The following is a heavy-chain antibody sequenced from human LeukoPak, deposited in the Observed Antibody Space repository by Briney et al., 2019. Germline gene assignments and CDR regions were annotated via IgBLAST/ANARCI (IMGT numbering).Heavy chain of an antibody. CDR3: ARSAYYDFWSGYYGPNWFDP. V-gene: IGHV4-59*01. CDR2: IYYSGGT. D-gene: IGHD3-3*01. CDR1: GGSISSYY. J-gene: IGHJ5*02. Sequence: SEALSLTCTVSGGSISSYYWSWIRQPPGKGLEWIGYIYYSGGTNYNPSLKSRVTISVDTSKNQFSLKLSSVTAADTAVYYCARSAYYDFWSGYYGPNWFDPWGQGTLVTVSS.